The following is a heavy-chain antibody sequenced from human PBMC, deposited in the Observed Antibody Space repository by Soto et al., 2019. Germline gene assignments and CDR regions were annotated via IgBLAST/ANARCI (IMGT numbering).Heavy chain of an antibody. CDR2: INTDGTNT. CDR3: AKDLIWGQSDY. Sequence: EVQLVESGGGLVQPGGSLRLSCAVSGFTFSRYWMHWFRQDPGNGLVWVSSINTDGTNTQYADSVRGRFTVSRDNAKNTVYWQMISLRSEDTAVYYCAKDLIWGQSDYWGQGTLVVVSS. D-gene: IGHD3-16*01. J-gene: IGHJ4*02. CDR1: GFTFSRYW. V-gene: IGHV3-74*03.